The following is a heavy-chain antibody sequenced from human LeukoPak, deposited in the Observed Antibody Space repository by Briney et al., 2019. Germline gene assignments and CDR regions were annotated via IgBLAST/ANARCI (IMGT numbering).Heavy chain of an antibody. V-gene: IGHV3-11*01. CDR3: ARDRDDSSANDY. CDR2: ISSSGSTI. CDR1: GFTFXDSY. J-gene: IGHJ4*02. D-gene: IGHD3-22*01. Sequence: GGSLRLSCAASGFTFXDSYMSWIRQAPGKGLEWVSYISSSGSTIYYADSVKGRFTISRDNAKNSLYLQMNSLRAEDTAVYYCARDRDDSSANDYWGQGTLVTVSS.